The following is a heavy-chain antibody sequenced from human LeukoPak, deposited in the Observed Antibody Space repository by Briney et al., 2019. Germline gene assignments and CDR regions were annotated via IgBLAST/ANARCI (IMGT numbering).Heavy chain of an antibody. D-gene: IGHD3-3*01. V-gene: IGHV4-61*02. J-gene: IGHJ6*03. CDR2: IYTSGST. Sequence: SQTLSLTCTVSGGSISSGSYYWSWIRHPAGKGLEWIGRIYTSGSTNYNPSLKSRVTISVDTSKNQFSLKLSSVTAADTAVYYCARVVPDFGHYYYYMDVWGKGTTVTVSS. CDR3: ARVVPDFGHYYYYMDV. CDR1: GGSISSGSYY.